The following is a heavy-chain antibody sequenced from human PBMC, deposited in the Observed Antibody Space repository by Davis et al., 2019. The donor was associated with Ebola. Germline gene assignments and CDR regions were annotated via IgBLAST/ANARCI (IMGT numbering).Heavy chain of an antibody. CDR3: AREQLVPDYYYYGMDV. J-gene: IGHJ6*02. CDR1: GGTFSSYA. V-gene: IGHV1-2*04. D-gene: IGHD6-13*01. Sequence: ASVKVSCKASGGTFSSYAISWVRQAPGQGLEWRGWINPNSGGTNYAQKFQGWVTMTRDTSISTAYMELSRLRSDDTAVYYCAREQLVPDYYYYGMDVWGQGTTVTVSS. CDR2: INPNSGGT.